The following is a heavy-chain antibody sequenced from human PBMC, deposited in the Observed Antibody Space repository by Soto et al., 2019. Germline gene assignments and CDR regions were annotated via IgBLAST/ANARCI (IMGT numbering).Heavy chain of an antibody. CDR2: IILKFGTA. CDR3: ATGYCSTTACHSRAGPLFGY. V-gene: IGHV1-69*06. CDR1: GGTFSKDA. Sequence: VQLVQSGAEVKRPGSSVTVSCKASGGTFSKDAISWVRQAPGQGLEWMGGIILKFGTAKYAQNLQGRLTITADTSTGTVFMELSSLRSEDTAVYYCATGYCSTTACHSRAGPLFGYWGQGTLVIVSS. J-gene: IGHJ4*02. D-gene: IGHD2-2*01.